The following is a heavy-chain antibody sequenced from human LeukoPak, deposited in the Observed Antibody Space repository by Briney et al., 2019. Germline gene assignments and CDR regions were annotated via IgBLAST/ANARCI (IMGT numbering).Heavy chain of an antibody. CDR2: FIPIIGTA. CDR1: GVTFSTYA. D-gene: IGHD1-1*01. CDR3: ARGSGTTEIHFHHMHV. Sequence: SLKVSCKVSGVTFSTYAITRVPQAPGQRLKCMGGFIPIIGTANYAQNRHARVTITEAESTSTANMALSRLRSEDPAGHYCARGSGTTEIHFHHMHVWGKGTTVTVSS. V-gene: IGHV1-69*13. J-gene: IGHJ6*03.